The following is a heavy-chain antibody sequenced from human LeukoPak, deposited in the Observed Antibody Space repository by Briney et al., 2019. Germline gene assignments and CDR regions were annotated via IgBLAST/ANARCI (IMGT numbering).Heavy chain of an antibody. CDR1: GGSFSGYY. Sequence: SDTLSLTCAVYGGSFSGYYWRWIRQPPGKGLEWIGEINHSGSTNYNPSLKSRVTISVDTSKNQFSLKLSSVTGADTAVYYCARVPGGYSYGYWNAFDIWGQGTMVTVSS. V-gene: IGHV4-34*01. CDR3: ARVPGGYSYGYWNAFDI. J-gene: IGHJ3*02. D-gene: IGHD5-18*01. CDR2: INHSGST.